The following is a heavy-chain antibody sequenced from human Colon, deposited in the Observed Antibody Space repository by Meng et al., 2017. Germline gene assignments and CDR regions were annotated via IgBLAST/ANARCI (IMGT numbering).Heavy chain of an antibody. CDR2: INLGNGNT. CDR3: TSPIY. CDR1: GSTLSSYA. Sequence: QVQCVQAGAEVKQPGASVKVSCKASGSTLSSYAVHWVRQAPGQRLEWMGWINLGNGNTKYSQNFQGRVTITRDTSASTAYMELSSLTSEDTAVYYCTSPIYWGQGTLVTVSS. D-gene: IGHD3-9*01. V-gene: IGHV1-3*01. J-gene: IGHJ4*02.